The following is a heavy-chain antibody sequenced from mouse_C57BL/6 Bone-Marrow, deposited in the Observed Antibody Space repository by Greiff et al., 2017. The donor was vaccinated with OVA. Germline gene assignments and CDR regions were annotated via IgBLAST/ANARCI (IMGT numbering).Heavy chain of an antibody. Sequence: VQLQQPGAELVRPGTSVKLSCKASGYTFTSYWMHWVKQRPGQGLEWIGVIDPSDSYTNYNQKFKGKATLTVDTSSSTAYMQLSSLTSEDSAVYYCARKGSSPYYYAMDYWGQGTSVTVSS. CDR2: IDPSDSYT. CDR3: ARKGSSPYYYAMDY. D-gene: IGHD1-1*01. CDR1: GYTFTSYW. V-gene: IGHV1-59*01. J-gene: IGHJ4*01.